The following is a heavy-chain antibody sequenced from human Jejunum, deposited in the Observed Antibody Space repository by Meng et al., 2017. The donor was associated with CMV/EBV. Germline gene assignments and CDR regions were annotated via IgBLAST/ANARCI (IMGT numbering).Heavy chain of an antibody. D-gene: IGHD3-3*01. CDR1: FRCFV. CDR2: IIPMFATA. V-gene: IGHV1-69*01. J-gene: IGHJ6*02. CDR3: AKDIRGSGLFDHYYGLDV. Sequence: FRCFVLRWVRQAPGHGPEWMGGIIPMFATAKYSQKFQGRVTITADESTSTAYMEVSSLRPEDTAVYYCAKDIRGSGLFDHYYGLDVWGQGTTVTVSS.